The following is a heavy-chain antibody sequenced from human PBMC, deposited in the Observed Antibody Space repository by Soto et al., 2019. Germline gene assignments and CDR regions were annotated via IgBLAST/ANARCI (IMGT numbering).Heavy chain of an antibody. D-gene: IGHD1-26*01. J-gene: IGHJ6*03. CDR3: ARDVLGRGSYYYMDV. CDR2: IYSGGST. Sequence: EVQLVESGGGLVQPGGSLRLSCAASGFTVSSNYMSWVRQAPGKGLEWVSVIYSGGSTYYADSVKGRFTISRHNSKNTLYLQMNSLRAEYTAVYYCARDVLGRGSYYYMDVWGKGTTFTVSS. CDR1: GFTVSSNY. V-gene: IGHV3-53*04.